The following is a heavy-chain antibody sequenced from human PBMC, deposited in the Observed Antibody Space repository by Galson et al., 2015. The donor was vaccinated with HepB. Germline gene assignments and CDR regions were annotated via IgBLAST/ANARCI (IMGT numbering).Heavy chain of an antibody. Sequence: SLRLSCAASGFTFSSYNMNWVRQAPGKGLEWVSSISSSSSSIYYADSVKGRFTFSRDNAKNSVYLQMNGLRAEDTAVYYCAAYCTSTSCFERADAFDIWGQGTKVTVSS. CDR2: ISSSSSSI. CDR3: AAYCTSTSCFERADAFDI. CDR1: GFTFSSYN. V-gene: IGHV3-48*01. D-gene: IGHD2-2*01. J-gene: IGHJ3*02.